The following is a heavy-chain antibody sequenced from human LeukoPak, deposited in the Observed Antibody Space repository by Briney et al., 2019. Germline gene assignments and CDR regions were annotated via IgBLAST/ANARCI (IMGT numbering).Heavy chain of an antibody. CDR3: ASARESCIGSTCYEYFHH. CDR1: GFTATTKS. Sequence: PGGSLRLSCAASGFTATTKSMAWVRQAPGRGLEWVSVFYSPGSTYYADSVHGRFTISRDNSLNTLFLQMNSLRVEDTAVYYCASARESCIGSTCYEYFHHWGQGTPLTVSS. J-gene: IGHJ1*01. CDR2: FYSPGST. V-gene: IGHV3-53*01. D-gene: IGHD2-2*01.